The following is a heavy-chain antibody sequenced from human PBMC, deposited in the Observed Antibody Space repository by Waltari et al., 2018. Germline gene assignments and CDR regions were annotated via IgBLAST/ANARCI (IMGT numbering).Heavy chain of an antibody. CDR1: GFTFSSYG. Sequence: EVQLVESGGGLVQPGGSLRLSCTASGFTFSSYGMTWVRQAPGKGLEWVSAIGGSTGSTNYADSVRGRFTISRDNSKNTLYLQMNSLRAEDTAVYYCARASLLWGRGTLVTVSS. CDR3: ARASLL. J-gene: IGHJ2*01. V-gene: IGHV3-23*04. CDR2: IGGSTGST.